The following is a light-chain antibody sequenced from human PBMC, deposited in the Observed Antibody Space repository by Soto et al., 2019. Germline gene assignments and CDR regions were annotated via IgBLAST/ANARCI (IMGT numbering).Light chain of an antibody. CDR1: TGAVTSGYY. Sequence: QAVVTQEPSLTVSPGGTVTLTCASSTGAVTSGYYANWFQQKPGQAPRALIYSTSNKQSWTPARFSGSLLGGRAALTLSGVQPEDEAAYYCLLYYGGAQLVFGGGTKLTVL. V-gene: IGLV7-43*01. CDR2: STS. CDR3: LLYYGGAQLV. J-gene: IGLJ3*02.